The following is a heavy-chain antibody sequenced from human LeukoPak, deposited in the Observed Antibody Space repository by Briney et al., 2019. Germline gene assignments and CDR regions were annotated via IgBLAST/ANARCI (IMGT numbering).Heavy chain of an antibody. CDR2: INPSGGST. CDR3: ARIEYSGSYYRAFDI. J-gene: IGHJ3*02. D-gene: IGHD1-26*01. Sequence: ASVKVSCKASGYTFTGYYMHWVRQAPGQGLEWMGIINPSGGSTSYAQKFQGRVTMTRDTSTSTVYMELSSLRSEDTAVYYCARIEYSGSYYRAFDIWGQGTMVTVSS. V-gene: IGHV1-46*01. CDR1: GYTFTGYY.